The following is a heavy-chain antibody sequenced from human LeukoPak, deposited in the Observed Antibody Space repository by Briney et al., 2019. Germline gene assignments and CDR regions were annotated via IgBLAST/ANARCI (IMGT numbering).Heavy chain of an antibody. CDR2: INPNSGGT. Sequence: ASVKVSCKASGYTFTGYYMHWVRQAPGQGLEWMGWINPNSGGTNYAQKFQGRVTMTRDTSISTAYMELSRLRSDDTAVYYCARAFYPTLPYYYYYMDVWGKGTTVTVSS. CDR1: GYTFTGYY. J-gene: IGHJ6*03. D-gene: IGHD2-21*02. V-gene: IGHV1-2*02. CDR3: ARAFYPTLPYYYYYMDV.